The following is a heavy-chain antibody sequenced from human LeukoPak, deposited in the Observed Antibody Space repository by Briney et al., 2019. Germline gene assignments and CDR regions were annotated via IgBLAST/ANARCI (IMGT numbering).Heavy chain of an antibody. CDR1: GFTFSSYW. Sequence: PGGSLRLSCAASGFTFSSYWMSWVRQAPGKGLEWVANIKQEGSEKYYVDSVKGRFTISRDNAKNSLYLQMNSLRAEDTAVYHCATENDDAFDIWGQGTMVTVSS. CDR2: IKQEGSEK. J-gene: IGHJ3*02. V-gene: IGHV3-7*04. D-gene: IGHD1-1*01. CDR3: ATENDDAFDI.